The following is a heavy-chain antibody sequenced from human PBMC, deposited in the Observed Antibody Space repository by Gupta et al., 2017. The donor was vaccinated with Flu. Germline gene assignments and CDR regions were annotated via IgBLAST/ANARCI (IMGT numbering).Heavy chain of an antibody. Sequence: QVQLQESGPGLVKPSETLSLTCAVSGYSISSGYYWGWIRQPPGKGLEWIGSIYHSGSTYYNPSLKSRVTISVDTSKNQFSLKLSSVTAADTAVYYCARGISGGGSYDYWGQGTLVTVSS. V-gene: IGHV4-38-2*01. CDR1: GYSISSGYY. D-gene: IGHD1-26*01. CDR2: IYHSGST. J-gene: IGHJ4*02. CDR3: ARGISGGGSYDY.